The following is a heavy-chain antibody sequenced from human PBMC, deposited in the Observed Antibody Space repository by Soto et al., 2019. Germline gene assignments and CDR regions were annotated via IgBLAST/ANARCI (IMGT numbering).Heavy chain of an antibody. Sequence: QVQLVESGGGVVQPGRSLRLSCAASGFTFSSYAMHWVRQAPGKGLEWVAVISYDGSNKYYADSVKGRFTISRDNSKNTLYLQMNSLRAEDTAVYYCAREPDSYYLDLDYYYGMDVWGQGTTVTVSS. J-gene: IGHJ6*02. CDR3: AREPDSYYLDLDYYYGMDV. CDR1: GFTFSSYA. CDR2: ISYDGSNK. D-gene: IGHD3-10*01. V-gene: IGHV3-30-3*01.